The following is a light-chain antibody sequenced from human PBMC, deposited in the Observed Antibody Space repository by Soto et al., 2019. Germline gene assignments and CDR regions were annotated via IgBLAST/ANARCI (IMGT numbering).Light chain of an antibody. J-gene: IGLJ1*01. CDR2: SNN. CDR1: SSNIGSNT. Sequence: QSVLTQLPSVSGTPGQRVTISCSGSSSNIGSNTVNRYQQLPGTAPKLLIYSNNQRPSGVPDRVSGSKSGTSASLAISGLQSDDEAASYCAAWDASLNGYVFGTGTEVTVL. CDR3: AAWDASLNGYV. V-gene: IGLV1-44*01.